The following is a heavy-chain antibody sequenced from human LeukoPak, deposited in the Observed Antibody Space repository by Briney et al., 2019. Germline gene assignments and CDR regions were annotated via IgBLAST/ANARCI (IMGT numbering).Heavy chain of an antibody. CDR1: GYTFTSYG. V-gene: IGHV1-18*01. CDR3: ARDPHYYDSSGSLGF. D-gene: IGHD3-22*01. CDR2: ISAYNGNT. J-gene: IGHJ4*02. Sequence: ASVKVSCMASGYTFTSYGISWVRQAPGQGLEWMGWISAYNGNTNYAQKLQGRVTMTTDTSTSTAYMELRSLRSDDTAVYYCARDPHYYDSSGSLGFWGQGTLVTVSS.